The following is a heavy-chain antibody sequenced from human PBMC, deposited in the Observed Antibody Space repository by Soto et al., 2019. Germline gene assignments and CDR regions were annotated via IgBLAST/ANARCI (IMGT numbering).Heavy chain of an antibody. J-gene: IGHJ3*02. CDR2: ISSEGIST. CDR1: GLTFSNYW. D-gene: IGHD5-12*01. Sequence: EVQLVESGGGLVQPGGSLRLSCAASGLTFSNYWMHWVRQAPGKGLVWVSLISSEGISTSYADAVKGRFTISRDNAKNTLFLQMNSLRAEDTAMYYCARDPIYSGYENDAFDIWGQGTMVTVSS. V-gene: IGHV3-74*01. CDR3: ARDPIYSGYENDAFDI.